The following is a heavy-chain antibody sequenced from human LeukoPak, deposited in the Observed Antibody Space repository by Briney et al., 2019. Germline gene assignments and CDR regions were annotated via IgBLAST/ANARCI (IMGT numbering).Heavy chain of an antibody. V-gene: IGHV5-51*01. D-gene: IGHD2-2*01. CDR1: GYSFTNYW. Sequence: GESLKISCKGSGYSFTNYWIGWVRQMPGKGLEGMGIIYPADSDTRYRPSFQGQAPISVDKSISTAYLQSSSLKASDTAMYYCARLLGYCSSTSCLYGMDVWGKGTTVTVSS. J-gene: IGHJ6*04. CDR3: ARLLGYCSSTSCLYGMDV. CDR2: IYPADSDT.